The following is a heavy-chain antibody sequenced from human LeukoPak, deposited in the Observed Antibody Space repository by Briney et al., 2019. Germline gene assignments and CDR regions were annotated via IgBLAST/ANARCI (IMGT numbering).Heavy chain of an antibody. CDR2: IDNSGST. CDR3: ARLRGNYFPDY. Sequence: SETLSLTCTVSGGHIDSFFWNWIRQPPGKGLEWIGYIDNSGSTKYSPSLKSRITMSRDTSKKQFSLKLNSVTAADTAVYFCARLRGNYFPDYWGQGTLVTVSS. CDR1: GGHIDSFF. D-gene: IGHD2/OR15-2a*01. J-gene: IGHJ4*02. V-gene: IGHV4-59*01.